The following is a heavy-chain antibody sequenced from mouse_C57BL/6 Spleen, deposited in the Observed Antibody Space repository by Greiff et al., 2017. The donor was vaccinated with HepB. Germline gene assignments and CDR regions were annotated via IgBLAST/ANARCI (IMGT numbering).Heavy chain of an antibody. J-gene: IGHJ2*01. Sequence: EVKLVESGPGLVKPSQSLSLTCSVTGYSITSGYYWNWIRQFPGNKLEWMGYISYDGSNNYNPSLKNRISITRDTSKNQFFLKLKSVTPEDTATYYCAREYDSGSSYFDYWGQGTTLTVSS. D-gene: IGHD1-1*01. CDR1: GYSITSGYY. CDR2: ISYDGSN. V-gene: IGHV3-6*01. CDR3: AREYDSGSSYFDY.